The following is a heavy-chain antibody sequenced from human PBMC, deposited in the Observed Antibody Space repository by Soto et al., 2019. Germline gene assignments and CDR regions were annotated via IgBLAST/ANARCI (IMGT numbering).Heavy chain of an antibody. CDR3: AKHNDFWSGYYYYYGMYV. Sequence: EVQLLESGGGLVQPGGSLRLSCAASGFTFSSYAMSWVRQAPGKGLEWVSAISGSGGSTYYADSVKGRFTISRDNSKNTLYLQMNSLRAEDTAVYYCAKHNDFWSGYYYYYGMYVWGQVTTVTVSS. CDR2: ISGSGGST. D-gene: IGHD3-3*01. V-gene: IGHV3-23*01. J-gene: IGHJ6*02. CDR1: GFTFSSYA.